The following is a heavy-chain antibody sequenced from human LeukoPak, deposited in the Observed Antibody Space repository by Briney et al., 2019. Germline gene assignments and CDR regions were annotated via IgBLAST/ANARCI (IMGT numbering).Heavy chain of an antibody. CDR1: GFTFDAYA. J-gene: IGHJ3*02. V-gene: IGHV3-20*04. D-gene: IGHD3-3*02. CDR3: ARDHFRAEDAFDI. Sequence: GGSLRLSCAASGFTFDAYAMSWVRQAPGKGLERVSGINWNGGRTGYADSVKGRFTISRDNAKNSLHLQMNSLRAEDTALHYCARDHFRAEDAFDIWGQGTMVTVSS. CDR2: INWNGGRT.